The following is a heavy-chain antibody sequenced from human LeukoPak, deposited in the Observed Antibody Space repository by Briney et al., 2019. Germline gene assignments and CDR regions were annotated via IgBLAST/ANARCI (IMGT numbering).Heavy chain of an antibody. V-gene: IGHV1-24*01. CDR2: FDPEGNEM. CDR1: GYTLSDLS. D-gene: IGHD3-3*01. J-gene: IGHJ4*02. Sequence: GASVKVSCKVSGYTLSDLSMHWVRQTPGKGLEWMGTFDPEGNEMIYAQKFQGRVTLIEDTSADTAYMELRSLRSEDTAVYYCATDLYLLSGHSREFDLWGQGTLLTVSS. CDR3: ATDLYLLSGHSREFDL.